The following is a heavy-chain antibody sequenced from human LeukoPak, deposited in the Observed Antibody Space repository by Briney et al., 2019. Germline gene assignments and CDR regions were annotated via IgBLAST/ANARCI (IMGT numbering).Heavy chain of an antibody. J-gene: IGHJ4*02. Sequence: GGSLRLSCAASEFTFSTYAMSWVRQAPGKGLEWVSGISGSGVHTYYADSVKGRFTISRDNSKNTLYLQMNSLRAEDTAVYYCAKDGDRGPIGYWGQGTLVTVSS. CDR2: ISGSGVHT. D-gene: IGHD7-27*01. CDR1: EFTFSTYA. V-gene: IGHV3-23*01. CDR3: AKDGDRGPIGY.